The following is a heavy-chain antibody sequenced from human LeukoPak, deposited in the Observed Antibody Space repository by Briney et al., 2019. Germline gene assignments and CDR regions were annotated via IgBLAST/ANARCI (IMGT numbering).Heavy chain of an antibody. Sequence: GGSLRLSCAASGVTFSTYGMHWVRQAPGKGLEWVAVISDDGSNKYYADSVKGRFTISRDNSKNTLYLQMNSLRAEDTALYYCAKEYSGSYSGAFDIWGQGTMVTVSS. CDR1: GVTFSTYG. V-gene: IGHV3-30*18. CDR2: ISDDGSNK. J-gene: IGHJ3*02. CDR3: AKEYSGSYSGAFDI. D-gene: IGHD1-26*01.